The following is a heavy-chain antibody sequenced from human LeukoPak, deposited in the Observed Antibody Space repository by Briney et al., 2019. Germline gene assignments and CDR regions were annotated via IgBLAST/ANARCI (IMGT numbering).Heavy chain of an antibody. J-gene: IGHJ3*02. D-gene: IGHD6-13*01. CDR3: ARERTTYSSSWHADAFDI. CDR2: IYYSGST. V-gene: IGHV4-59*01. CDR1: GGSISSYY. Sequence: SETLSLTCTVSGGSISSYYWSWIRQPPGKGLEWIGYIYYSGSTNYNPSLKSRVTISVDTSKNPFSLKLSSVTAADTAVYYCARERTTYSSSWHADAFDIWGQGTMVTVSS.